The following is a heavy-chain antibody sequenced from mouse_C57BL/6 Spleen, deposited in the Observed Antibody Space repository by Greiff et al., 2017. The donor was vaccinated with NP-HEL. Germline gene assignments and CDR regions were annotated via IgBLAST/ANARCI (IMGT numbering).Heavy chain of an antibody. J-gene: IGHJ4*01. CDR1: GYTFTSYT. V-gene: IGHV1-4*01. D-gene: IGHD1-1*01. CDR2: INPSSGYT. Sequence: QVQLQQSGAELARPGASVKMSCKASGYTFTSYTMHWVKQRPGQGLEWVGYINPSSGYTKYNQKFKDKATLTADKSSSTAYMQLSSLTSEDSAVYYCARALLLRSLYAMDYWGQGTSVTVSS. CDR3: ARALLLRSLYAMDY.